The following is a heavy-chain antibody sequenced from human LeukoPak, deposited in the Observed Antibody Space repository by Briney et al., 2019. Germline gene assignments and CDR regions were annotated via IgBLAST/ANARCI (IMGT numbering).Heavy chain of an antibody. CDR2: ISDTGNT. Sequence: QPGGSLRLSCAASGFTFSSYEMNWVRQAPGKGLEWVSAISDTGNTYHADSVKGRFTISRDSSKNTLFLQMNRLRPEDAAVYYCAKAPVTTCRGAFCYPFDYWGLGTLVTVSS. CDR3: AKAPVTTCRGAFCYPFDY. D-gene: IGHD2-15*01. J-gene: IGHJ4*02. V-gene: IGHV3-23*01. CDR1: GFTFSSYE.